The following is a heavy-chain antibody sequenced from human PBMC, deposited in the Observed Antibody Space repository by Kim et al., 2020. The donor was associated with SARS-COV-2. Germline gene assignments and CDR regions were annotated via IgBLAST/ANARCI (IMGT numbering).Heavy chain of an antibody. Sequence: GGSLRLSCAASGFTFSTLAMSWVRQAPGKGLEWVSSISGNGGRTNYADSVKGRFTISRDNSKNTLYLQMSSLRAEDTAIYYCAKVVETTGDYWGQGTLVTVSS. CDR3: AKVVETTGDY. CDR1: GFTFSTLA. J-gene: IGHJ4*02. V-gene: IGHV3-23*01. CDR2: ISGNGGRT. D-gene: IGHD4-17*01.